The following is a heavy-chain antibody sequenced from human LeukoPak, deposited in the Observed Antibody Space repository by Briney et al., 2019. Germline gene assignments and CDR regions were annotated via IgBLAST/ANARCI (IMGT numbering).Heavy chain of an antibody. V-gene: IGHV4-30-2*01. D-gene: IGHD3-10*01. CDR1: GGSISSGGYS. Sequence: ASETLSLTCAVSGGSISSGGYSWSWIRQAPGKGLEWIGYVYHSGSTYYNPSLKSRVTISVDRSKNQFSLKLSSVTAADTAVYYCGRGPGGGDYFDYWGQGTLVTVSS. CDR2: VYHSGST. J-gene: IGHJ4*02. CDR3: GRGPGGGDYFDY.